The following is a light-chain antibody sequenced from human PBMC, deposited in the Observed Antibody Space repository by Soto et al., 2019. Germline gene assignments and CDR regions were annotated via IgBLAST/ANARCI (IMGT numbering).Light chain of an antibody. CDR3: MQALQTPPWT. CDR2: LGS. CDR1: HSLLPSNGYNY. V-gene: IGKV2-28*01. J-gene: IGKJ1*01. Sequence: LSLHVPPGAPASGSFRSSHSLLPSNGYNYLDWYLQKPGQSPQLLIYLGSNRASGVPDRFSGSGSGTDFTLKISRVEAEDVGVYYCMQALQTPPWTFGQGTKVDI.